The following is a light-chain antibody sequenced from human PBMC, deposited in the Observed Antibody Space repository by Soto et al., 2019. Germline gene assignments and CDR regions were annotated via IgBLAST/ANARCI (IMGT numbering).Light chain of an antibody. CDR1: QSSSSS. CDR2: AAS. J-gene: IGKJ1*01. CDR3: QQSYSTPPT. V-gene: IGKV1-39*01. Sequence: IQMTQAPSSLSASVGDRVTITCRASQSSSSSLNWYQQKPGKAPKLLIYAASSLKSGVPSRFSGSVSGTDFTLTISSLPPADFATYYCQQSYSTPPTFGQGTKVEIK.